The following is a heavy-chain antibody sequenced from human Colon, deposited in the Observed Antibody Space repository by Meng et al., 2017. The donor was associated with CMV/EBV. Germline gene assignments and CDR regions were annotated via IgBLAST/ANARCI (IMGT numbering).Heavy chain of an antibody. V-gene: IGHV4-59*01. CDR1: GGSISSYY. Sequence: SETLSLTCTVSGGSISSYYWSWIGQPPGKGLEWIGYIYYSGSTNYNPSLKSRVTISVDTSKNQFSLKLSSVTAADTAVYYCARADSLTTADYYYYGMDVWGQGTTVTVSS. D-gene: IGHD4-11*01. J-gene: IGHJ6*02. CDR2: IYYSGST. CDR3: ARADSLTTADYYYYGMDV.